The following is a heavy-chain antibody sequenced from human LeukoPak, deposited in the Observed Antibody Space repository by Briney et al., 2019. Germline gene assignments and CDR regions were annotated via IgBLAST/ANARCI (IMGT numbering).Heavy chain of an antibody. CDR2: VYNSGST. CDR3: ARTVLTGYFNWFDP. V-gene: IGHV4-59*01. CDR1: GDSISSYY. D-gene: IGHD3-9*01. J-gene: IGHJ5*02. Sequence: SETLSLTCTVSGDSISSYYWSWIRQPPGKGLEWIGYVYNSGSTNYNPSLTSRLTISPDTSKNQFSLILTSVTAADTAVYYCARTVLTGYFNWFDPWGQGTLVTVSS.